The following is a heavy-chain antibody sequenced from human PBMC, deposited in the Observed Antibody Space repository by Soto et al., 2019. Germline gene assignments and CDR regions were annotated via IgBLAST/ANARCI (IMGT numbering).Heavy chain of an antibody. D-gene: IGHD2-15*01. CDR2: FNPKTGGA. CDR3: SRASAAATSWFVY. Sequence: SVKVSCKASGYIFPDYYIHWLRQAPGQGLEWMGWFNPKTGGANSAQKFQGRVTMTRDTSITTVYLELSSLTSDDTAVYFCSRASAAATSWFVYWGQGSLVTVSS. CDR1: GYIFPDYY. J-gene: IGHJ4*02. V-gene: IGHV1-2*02.